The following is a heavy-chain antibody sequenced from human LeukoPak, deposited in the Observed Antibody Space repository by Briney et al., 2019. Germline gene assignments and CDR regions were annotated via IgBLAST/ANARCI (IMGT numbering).Heavy chain of an antibody. D-gene: IGHD2-2*01. J-gene: IGHJ5*02. CDR1: GFTFSSYA. CDR3: AKLGIVVPAAWNWFDP. V-gene: IGHV3-23*01. CDR2: ISGSGGST. Sequence: GGSLRLSSAASGFTFSSYAMSWVRQAPGKGLEWVSAISGSGGSTYYADSVKGRFTISRDNSKNTLYLQMNSLRAEDTAVYYCAKLGIVVPAAWNWFDPWGQGTLVTVSS.